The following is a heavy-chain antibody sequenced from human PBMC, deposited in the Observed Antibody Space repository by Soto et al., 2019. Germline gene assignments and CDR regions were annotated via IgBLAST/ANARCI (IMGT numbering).Heavy chain of an antibody. CDR2: IYYSGST. D-gene: IGHD3-9*01. CDR3: AREGYDILTGYSRGTYGMDV. V-gene: IGHV4-59*01. CDR1: GGSISSYY. J-gene: IGHJ6*02. Sequence: PLVLLSHTCTVSGGSISSYYWSWIRQPPGKGLEWIGYIYYSGSTNYNPSLKSRVTISVDTSKNQFSLKLSSVTAADTAVYYCAREGYDILTGYSRGTYGMDVWGQGTTVTVSS.